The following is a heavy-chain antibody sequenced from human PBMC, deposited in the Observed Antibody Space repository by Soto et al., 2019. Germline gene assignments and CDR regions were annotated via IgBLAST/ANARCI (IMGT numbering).Heavy chain of an antibody. D-gene: IGHD3-3*01. CDR1: GFTFSTSS. V-gene: IGHV3-23*01. Sequence: QPGGSLRLSCTASGFTFSTSSISWVRQAPWRGLEWVSGISGSGAGTYYADSVKGRFTISRDNSKNTLYLQMSGLRAEDAAVYYCSKGPTVFGAVISFDYYYGMYVWGQGTPVPVSS. J-gene: IGHJ6*02. CDR3: SKGPTVFGAVISFDYYYGMYV. CDR2: ISGSGAGT.